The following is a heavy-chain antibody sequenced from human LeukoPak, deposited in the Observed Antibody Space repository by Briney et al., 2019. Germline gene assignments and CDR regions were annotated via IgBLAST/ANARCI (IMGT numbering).Heavy chain of an antibody. CDR3: ARDGLEQS. CDR2: IKQDGSEK. Sequence: GGSLRLSCAASGFTFSNYRMSWVRQAPGKGLEWVANIKQDGSEKYYVDSVKGRFTISRDNAKNSLYLQMNSLRAEDTAVYYCARDGLEQSWGQGTLVTVSS. J-gene: IGHJ4*02. D-gene: IGHD3-3*01. CDR1: GFTFSNYR. V-gene: IGHV3-7*03.